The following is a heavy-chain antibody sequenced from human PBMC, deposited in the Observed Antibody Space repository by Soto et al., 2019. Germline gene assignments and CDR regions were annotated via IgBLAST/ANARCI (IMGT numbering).Heavy chain of an antibody. Sequence: ASVKVSCKASGYTFTGYYMHWVRQAPGQGLEWMGWISAYNGNTKYSQKFQGRVTITRDTSASTAYMELSSLRSEDTAVYYCARDVAALDYWGQGTLVTVSS. J-gene: IGHJ4*02. CDR1: GYTFTGYY. D-gene: IGHD6-13*01. V-gene: IGHV1-3*01. CDR3: ARDVAALDY. CDR2: ISAYNGNT.